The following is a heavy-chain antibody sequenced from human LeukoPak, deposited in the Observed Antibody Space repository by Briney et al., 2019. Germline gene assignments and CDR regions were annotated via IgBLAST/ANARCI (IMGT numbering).Heavy chain of an antibody. J-gene: IGHJ4*02. D-gene: IGHD5-18*01. Sequence: GSLRLSCAASGFTFSSYSMNWIRQPPGKGLEWIGEINHSGSTNYNPSLKSRVTISVDTSKNQFSLKLSSATAADTAVYYCARGSDTANDYWGQGTLVTVSS. V-gene: IGHV4-34*01. CDR2: INHSGST. CDR1: GFTFSSYS. CDR3: ARGSDTANDY.